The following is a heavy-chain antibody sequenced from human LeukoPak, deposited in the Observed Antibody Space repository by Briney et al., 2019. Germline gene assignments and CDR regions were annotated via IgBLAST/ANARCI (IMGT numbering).Heavy chain of an antibody. Sequence: GASVKVSCKASEYTFTSYGISWVRQAPGQGLEWMGWISPYSDNTNYAQNLQGRVTMTTDTSTSTAYMELRSLTSDDTAMYYCARGGPFSIAAARVYYFDYWGQGTLVTVSS. D-gene: IGHD6-13*01. J-gene: IGHJ4*02. V-gene: IGHV1-18*01. CDR3: ARGGPFSIAAARVYYFDY. CDR2: ISPYSDNT. CDR1: EYTFTSYG.